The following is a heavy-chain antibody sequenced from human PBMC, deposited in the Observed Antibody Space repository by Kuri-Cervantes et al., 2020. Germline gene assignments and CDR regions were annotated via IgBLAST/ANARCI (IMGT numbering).Heavy chain of an antibody. J-gene: IGHJ4*02. CDR3: AREPALTGYFY. CDR2: MNPNSGNT. CDR1: GYTFTSYA. V-gene: IGHV1-8*02. D-gene: IGHD3-9*01. Sequence: ASVKVSCKASGYTFTSYAMNWVRQAPGQGLEWMGWMNPNSGNTGYAQKFQGRVTMTRNTSISTAYMELSSLRSEDTAVYYCAREPALTGYFYWGQGTLVTVSS.